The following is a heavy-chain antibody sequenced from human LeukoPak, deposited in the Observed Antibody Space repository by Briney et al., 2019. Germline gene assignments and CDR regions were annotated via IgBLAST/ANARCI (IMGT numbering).Heavy chain of an antibody. D-gene: IGHD2-15*01. CDR1: GFTFSNYA. CDR2: ISGSGTST. Sequence: GGSLRLSCAASGFTFSNYAMSWVRQAPGKGLEWVSGISGSGTSTYYADSVKGRFTISRDNSKSTLYLQMNSLRVEDTAVYYCAIRYCSGGSCPNWGQGTLVTVSS. CDR3: AIRYCSGGSCPN. J-gene: IGHJ4*02. V-gene: IGHV3-23*01.